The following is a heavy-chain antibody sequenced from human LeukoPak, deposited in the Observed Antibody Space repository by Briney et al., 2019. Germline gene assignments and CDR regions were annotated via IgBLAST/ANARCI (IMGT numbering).Heavy chain of an antibody. J-gene: IGHJ4*02. D-gene: IGHD3-22*01. CDR1: GGSINSGGYY. CDR2: ISYSGSA. CDR3: ARHALYYYDSSGYPVGSYYFDY. V-gene: IGHV4-31*03. Sequence: SETLSLTCSVSGGSINSGGYYWSWIRQHPGMGLEWIGYISYSGSAYYIPSLKSRVTISVDTSKNRFSLKLSSVTAADTAVYYCARHALYYYDSSGYPVGSYYFDYWGQGTLVTVSS.